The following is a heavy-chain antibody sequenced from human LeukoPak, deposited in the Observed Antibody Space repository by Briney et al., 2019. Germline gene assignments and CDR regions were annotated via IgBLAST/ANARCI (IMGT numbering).Heavy chain of an antibody. V-gene: IGHV3-21*01. Sequence: GGSLRLSCAASGFTFSSYWMHWVRQAPGKGLEWVSSISSSSSYIYYADSVKGRFTISRDNARNSLYLQMNSLRVEDTAVYYCAKEAGQDYGALDAFDVWGQGTMVTVSS. CDR2: ISSSSSYI. CDR3: AKEAGQDYGALDAFDV. D-gene: IGHD4-17*01. CDR1: GFTFSSYW. J-gene: IGHJ3*01.